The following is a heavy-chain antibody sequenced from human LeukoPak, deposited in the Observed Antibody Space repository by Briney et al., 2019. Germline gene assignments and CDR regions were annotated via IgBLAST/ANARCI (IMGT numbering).Heavy chain of an antibody. V-gene: IGHV4-30-4*01. CDR1: GGSISSGDYY. J-gene: IGHJ5*02. D-gene: IGHD3-10*01. CDR3: ARLGGSGLYSWFDL. Sequence: PSQTLSLTCTVSGGSISSGDYYWSWLRQPPGKGLEWIAYMYYSGSTYYNPSLKSRVTISVDTSKNQFSLKLSSVTAADTAVYYCARLGGSGLYSWFDLWGQGTLVTVSS. CDR2: MYYSGST.